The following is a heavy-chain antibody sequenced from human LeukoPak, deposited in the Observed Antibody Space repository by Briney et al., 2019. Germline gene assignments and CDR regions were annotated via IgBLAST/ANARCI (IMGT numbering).Heavy chain of an antibody. CDR2: IIPIFGTA. V-gene: IGHV1-69*05. J-gene: IGHJ3*02. CDR1: GGTFSSYA. Sequence: SVKVSCRACGGTFSSYAISWVRQAPGQGLEWMGRIIPIFGTANYAQKFQGRVTITTDESTSTAYMELSSLRSEDTAVYYCARGGYPTDDASDIWGQGTMVTVSS. CDR3: ARGGYPTDDASDI. D-gene: IGHD3-22*01.